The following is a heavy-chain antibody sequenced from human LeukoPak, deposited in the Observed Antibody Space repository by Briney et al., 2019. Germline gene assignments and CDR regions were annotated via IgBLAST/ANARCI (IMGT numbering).Heavy chain of an antibody. J-gene: IGHJ5*02. CDR1: GYSFTTYY. CDR3: ARDVVVEVGMLPTDSWFDP. Sequence: ASVKLACKATGYSFTTYYTHWMRQAPGRGLEWMGIINPSDGSTSSAQKFQGRVTMTSDTSTSTVYMELSSLTYDDTAVYYCARDVVVEVGMLPTDSWFDPWGRGTLVAVSS. D-gene: IGHD2-15*01. CDR2: INPSDGST. V-gene: IGHV1-46*01.